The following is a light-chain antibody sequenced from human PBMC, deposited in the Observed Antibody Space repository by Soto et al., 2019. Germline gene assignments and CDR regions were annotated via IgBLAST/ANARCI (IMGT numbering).Light chain of an antibody. V-gene: IGLV2-14*01. CDR3: TSYTSTSTPYV. J-gene: IGLJ1*01. Sequence: QSALTQSASVSGSPGQSITISCTGTSSDVGAYNHVSWYQQHPGKAPKVMIHDVSNRPSGVSSRFSGSKSGNTASLTISGLQAEDEADYYCTSYTSTSTPYVFGTGTKLTVL. CDR2: DVS. CDR1: SSDVGAYNH.